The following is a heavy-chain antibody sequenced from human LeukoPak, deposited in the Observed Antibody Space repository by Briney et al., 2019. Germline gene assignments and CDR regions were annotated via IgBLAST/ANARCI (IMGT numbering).Heavy chain of an antibody. CDR1: GGTFSSYA. V-gene: IGHV1-69*05. CDR2: IIPIFGTA. Sequence: SVKVSCKASGGTFSSYAISWLRQAPGQGLEWMGGIIPIFGTANYAQKFQGRVTITTDESTSTAYMELSSLRAEDTAMYYCAKGSYGGASGLDIWGQGTIVTVSS. CDR3: AKGSYGGASGLDI. D-gene: IGHD3-16*01. J-gene: IGHJ3*02.